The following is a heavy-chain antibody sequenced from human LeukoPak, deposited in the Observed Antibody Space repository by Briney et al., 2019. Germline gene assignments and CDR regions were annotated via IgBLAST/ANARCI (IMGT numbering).Heavy chain of an antibody. CDR3: AREAPGVVITSSYYYYYYMDV. V-gene: IGHV4-39*07. Sequence: PSETLSLTCTVSGGSISSSSYYWGWIRQPPGKGLEWIGSIYYSGSTYYNPSLKSRVTISVDTSKNQFSLKLSSVTAADTAVYYCAREAPGVVITSSYYYYYYMDVWAKGPRSPSP. CDR2: IYYSGST. J-gene: IGHJ6*03. CDR1: GGSISSSSYY. D-gene: IGHD3-22*01.